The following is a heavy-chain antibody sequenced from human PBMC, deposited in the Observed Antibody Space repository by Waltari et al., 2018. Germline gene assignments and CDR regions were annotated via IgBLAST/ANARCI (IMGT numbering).Heavy chain of an antibody. J-gene: IGHJ4*02. V-gene: IGHV1-8*01. CDR1: GYNFTNYD. CDR2: MNPDSGNT. D-gene: IGHD3-3*01. Sequence: QVQLVQSGAEVKKPGASVKVSCKASGYNFTNYDISWVRQAAGQGLEWMGWMNPDSGNTGYEQRIQGRVTMTRNTSISTAYMELSSLRSEDTAVYYCARTYYDFWTGSYWVHYFDDWGQGTLVTVSS. CDR3: ARTYYDFWTGSYWVHYFDD.